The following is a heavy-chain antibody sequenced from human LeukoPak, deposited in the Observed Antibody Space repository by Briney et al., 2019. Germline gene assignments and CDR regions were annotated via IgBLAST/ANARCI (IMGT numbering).Heavy chain of an antibody. J-gene: IGHJ6*03. D-gene: IGHD6-19*01. CDR3: ARGVAGSYYYYYMDV. V-gene: IGHV1-2*02. CDR2: INPNSGGT. Sequence: ASVKVSFKASGYTFIGYYMHWVRQAPGQGLEWMGWINPNSGGTNYAQKFQGRVTMTRDTSISTAYMELSRLRSDDTAVYYCARGVAGSYYYYYMDVWGKGTTVTISS. CDR1: GYTFIGYY.